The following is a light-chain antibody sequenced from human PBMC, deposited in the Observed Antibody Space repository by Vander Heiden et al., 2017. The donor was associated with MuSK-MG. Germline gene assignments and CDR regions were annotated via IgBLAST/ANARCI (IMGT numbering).Light chain of an antibody. J-gene: IGKJ4*01. CDR2: WAS. CDR1: QSVFYSPNNKNY. Sequence: DIVMTQSPDSLAVSLGERAAINCKSSQSVFYSPNNKNYLAWYQQKPGQPPKLLIYWASTRESGVPDRFSGSGSGTDFTLTISSLQAEDVAVYYCQQDDSTPLTFGGGTKVEIK. CDR3: QQDDSTPLT. V-gene: IGKV4-1*01.